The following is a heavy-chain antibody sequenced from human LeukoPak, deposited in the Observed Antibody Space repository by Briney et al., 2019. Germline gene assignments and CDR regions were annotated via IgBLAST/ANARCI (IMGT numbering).Heavy chain of an antibody. CDR3: ARDGLWSSHFDY. CDR2: IYHSGST. D-gene: IGHD5-18*01. CDR1: GYSISSGYY. J-gene: IGHJ4*02. V-gene: IGHV4-38-2*02. Sequence: SETLSLTCTVSGYSISSGYYWGWIRQPPGKGLEWIGSIYHSGSTYYNPSLKSRVTISVDTSKNQFSLKLSSVTAADTAVYYCARDGLWSSHFDYWGQGTLVTVSS.